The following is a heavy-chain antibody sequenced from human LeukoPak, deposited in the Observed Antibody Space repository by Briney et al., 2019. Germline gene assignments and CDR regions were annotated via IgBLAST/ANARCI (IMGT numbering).Heavy chain of an antibody. V-gene: IGHV4-30-4*01. J-gene: IGHJ6*02. CDR1: GVSLSCGEYY. CDR2: IYYSGST. CDR3: ARAFLDPKRYYDSSGYSSKGTRPPGTYGMDV. Sequence: SSQTLPLTCTLSGVSLSCGEYYWSWIRQPPGRGLEWIGYIYYSGSTYYNPSLKSGVTISVDTSKNQFSLKLSSVTAADTAVYYCARAFLDPKRYYDSSGYSSKGTRPPGTYGMDVWGQGTTVTVSS. D-gene: IGHD3-22*01.